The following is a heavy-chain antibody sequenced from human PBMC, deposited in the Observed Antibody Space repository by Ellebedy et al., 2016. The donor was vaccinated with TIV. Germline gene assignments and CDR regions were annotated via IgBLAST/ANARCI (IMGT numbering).Heavy chain of an antibody. D-gene: IGHD3-10*01. CDR2: IYYSGSA. CDR3: ARQHYPKYNNYMDV. V-gene: IGHV4-59*01. J-gene: IGHJ6*03. Sequence: MPGGSLRLSCTVSGDSISPYYWNRIRQPPGKGLEWIGYIYYSGSANYNPSLKSRVTISVDRSKNQFSLNLSSVTAADTAMYYCARQHYPKYNNYMDVWGKGTTVTVSS. CDR1: GDSISPYY.